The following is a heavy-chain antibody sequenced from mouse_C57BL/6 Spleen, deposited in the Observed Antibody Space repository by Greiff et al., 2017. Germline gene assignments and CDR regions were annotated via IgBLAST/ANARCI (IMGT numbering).Heavy chain of an antibody. CDR2: INPNNGGT. CDR1: GYTFTDYY. CDR3: ARRGLVYDYWYFDV. D-gene: IGHD2-10*02. J-gene: IGHJ1*03. Sequence: EVQLQQSGPELVKPGASVKISCKASGYTFTDYYMNWVKQSHGKSLEWIGDINPNNGGTSYNQKFKGKATLTVDKSSSTAYMELRSLTSEDSAVYYCARRGLVYDYWYFDVWGTGTTVTVSS. V-gene: IGHV1-26*01.